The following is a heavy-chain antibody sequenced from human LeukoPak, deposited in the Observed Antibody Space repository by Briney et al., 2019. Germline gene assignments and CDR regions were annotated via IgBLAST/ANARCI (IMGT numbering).Heavy chain of an antibody. CDR3: ARAYGGGYYYYYMDV. Sequence: GGSLRLSCAASGFTFSSYEMNWVRQAPGKGLEWVANIKQDGSEKYYVDSVKGRFTISRDNAKNSLYLQINSMRAEDTAVYYCARAYGGGYYYYYMDVWGKGTTVTVSS. CDR1: GFTFSSYE. CDR2: IKQDGSEK. D-gene: IGHD2-8*01. J-gene: IGHJ6*03. V-gene: IGHV3-7*01.